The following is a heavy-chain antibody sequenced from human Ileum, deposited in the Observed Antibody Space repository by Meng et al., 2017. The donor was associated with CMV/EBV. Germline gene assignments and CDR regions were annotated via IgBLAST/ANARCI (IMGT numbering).Heavy chain of an antibody. CDR3: AKPYPSYYAYFDY. CDR1: GFTFSSYA. Sequence: GESLKISCAASGFTFSSYAMSWVRQAPGKGLEWVAFIQSDGSNKYYADSVKGRFTISRDNSKNTLYLQMSSLRPEDTAVYYCAKPYPSYYAYFDYWGQGTLVTVSS. V-gene: IGHV3-30*02. J-gene: IGHJ4*02. D-gene: IGHD3-10*01. CDR2: IQSDGSNK.